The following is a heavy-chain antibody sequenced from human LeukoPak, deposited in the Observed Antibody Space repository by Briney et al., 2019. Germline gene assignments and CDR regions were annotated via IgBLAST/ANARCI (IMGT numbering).Heavy chain of an antibody. V-gene: IGHV3-33*01. Sequence: SGGSLRLSCAASGFTFSSYGMHWVRQAPGKGLEWVAVIWYDGSNKYYADSVKGRFTISRDNSKNTLYLQMNSLRAEDTAVYYCARDPKQLPHHYFDYWGQGTLVTVSS. CDR3: ARDPKQLPHHYFDY. CDR1: GFTFSSYG. J-gene: IGHJ4*02. D-gene: IGHD6-13*01. CDR2: IWYDGSNK.